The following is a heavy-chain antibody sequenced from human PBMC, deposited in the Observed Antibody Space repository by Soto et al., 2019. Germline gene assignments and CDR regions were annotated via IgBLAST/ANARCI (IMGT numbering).Heavy chain of an antibody. V-gene: IGHV4-38-2*01. Sequence: PSETLSLTCAVSGYSIDTGYYWGWIRQPPGKGLEWVGSVYHTGGTYYNPSLKTRVTISVDTSKNQFSLQLICVTASDSTVCHCARAVSRAATPDFWGQGILVTVSS. CDR3: ARAVSRAATPDF. CDR2: VYHTGGT. D-gene: IGHD6-25*01. J-gene: IGHJ4*02. CDR1: GYSIDTGYY.